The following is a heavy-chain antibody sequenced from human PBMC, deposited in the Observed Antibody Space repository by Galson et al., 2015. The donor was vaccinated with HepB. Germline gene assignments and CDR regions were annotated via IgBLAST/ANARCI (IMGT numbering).Heavy chain of an antibody. CDR2: ISYDGSNK. V-gene: IGHV3-30*04. CDR1: GFTFSSYA. J-gene: IGHJ3*02. CDR3: AREYYYGSGSTYDAFDI. Sequence: SLRLSCAASGFTFSSYAMHWVRQAPGKGLEWVAVISYDGSNKYYADSVKGRFTISRDNSKNTLYLQMNSLRAEDTAVYYCAREYYYGSGSTYDAFDIWGQGTMVTVSS. D-gene: IGHD3-10*01.